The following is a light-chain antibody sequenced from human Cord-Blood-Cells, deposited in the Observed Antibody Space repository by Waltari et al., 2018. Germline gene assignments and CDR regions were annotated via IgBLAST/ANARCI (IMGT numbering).Light chain of an antibody. J-gene: IGLJ1*01. CDR2: EVS. Sequence: QSALTQPASVSGSPGQSITISCTGTSSDVGSYNLVSWYQQHPGKAPKLMIYEVSKLPSGVSNRFSGSKSGNTASLTISGLQAEDEADYYCCSYAGSIRFYVFGTGTKVTVL. V-gene: IGLV2-23*02. CDR3: CSYAGSIRFYV. CDR1: SSDVGSYNL.